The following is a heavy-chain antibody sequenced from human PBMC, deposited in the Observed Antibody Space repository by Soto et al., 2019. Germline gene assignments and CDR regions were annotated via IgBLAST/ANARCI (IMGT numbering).Heavy chain of an antibody. D-gene: IGHD1-1*01. CDR3: ASGEMATTFYTEPSDY. CDR1: GGSISSYY. Sequence: PSETLSLTCTVSGGSISSYYWSWIRQPPGKGLEWIGYIYYSGSTNYNPSLKSRVTISVDTSKNQFSLKLSSVTAADTAVYYCASGEMATTFYTEPSDYWGQGTLVTVSS. CDR2: IYYSGST. J-gene: IGHJ4*02. V-gene: IGHV4-59*01.